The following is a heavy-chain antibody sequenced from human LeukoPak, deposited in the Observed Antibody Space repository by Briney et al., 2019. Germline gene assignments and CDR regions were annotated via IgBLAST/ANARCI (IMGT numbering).Heavy chain of an antibody. J-gene: IGHJ6*02. Sequence: PSETLSLTCPVSGGSIGSYHWSWIRQPPGKGLEWIGHVHYTWNTKYNPSLTGRVSISLGRSKNQFSLSLSSLTAADTAVYYCARVASKGGMDVWGQGTTVIVSS. CDR1: GGSIGSYH. CDR2: VHYTWNT. V-gene: IGHV4-59*01. CDR3: ARVASKGGMDV.